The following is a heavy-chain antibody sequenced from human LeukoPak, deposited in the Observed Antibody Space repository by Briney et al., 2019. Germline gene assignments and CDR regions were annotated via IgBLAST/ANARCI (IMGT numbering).Heavy chain of an antibody. Sequence: SETLSLTCAVSEVSIRIYSWSSVRQPPEKGLEWIGYIYYSGSTNYNPSLKSRVTISVDTSNNQYSLKLTSVPAADTAVYYWARDEDYWGQGTLVTVSS. V-gene: IGHV4-59*01. J-gene: IGHJ4*02. CDR3: ARDEDY. CDR2: IYYSGST. CDR1: EVSIRIYS.